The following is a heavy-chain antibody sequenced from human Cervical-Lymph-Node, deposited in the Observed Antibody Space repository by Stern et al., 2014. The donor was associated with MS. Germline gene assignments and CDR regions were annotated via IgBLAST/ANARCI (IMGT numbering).Heavy chain of an antibody. Sequence: EVQLVESGGGLVQPGGSLRLSCTASGFTFNRYWMTWVRQAPGKGLEWVANIKQDESAKYYVDSVKGRFTISRDNAKNSLYLQMNSLRAADTAVYYCARGLLEISKFTFGSWGQGTLVTVSS. D-gene: IGHD1-1*01. CDR1: GFTFNRYW. CDR2: IKQDESAK. J-gene: IGHJ4*02. V-gene: IGHV3-7*01. CDR3: ARGLLEISKFTFGS.